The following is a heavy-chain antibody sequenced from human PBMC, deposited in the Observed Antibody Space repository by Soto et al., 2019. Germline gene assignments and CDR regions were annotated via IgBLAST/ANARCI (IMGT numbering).Heavy chain of an antibody. Sequence: ASVKVSCTASWYTFTSYYMHWGRQAPVQGLEWMGMINPSGGSTSYAQKFQGRVTMTRDTSTSTVYMELSSLRSEETAVYYCAVGGTGYSSSWYVFDYWGQGTLVTVSS. D-gene: IGHD6-13*01. CDR3: AVGGTGYSSSWYVFDY. CDR1: WYTFTSYY. V-gene: IGHV1-46*01. CDR2: INPSGGST. J-gene: IGHJ4*02.